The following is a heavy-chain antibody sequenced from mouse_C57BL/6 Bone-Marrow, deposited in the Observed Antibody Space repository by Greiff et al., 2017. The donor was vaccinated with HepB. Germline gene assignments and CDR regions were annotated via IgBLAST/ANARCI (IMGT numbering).Heavy chain of an antibody. Sequence: QVQLQQSGPELVKPGASVKISCKASGYAFSSSWMNWVKQRPGKGLEWIGRIYPGDGDTNYDGKLKGKATLTADKSSSTAYMQLSSLTSEDSAVYFCARSPITTVVAYYFDYWGQGTTLTVSS. V-gene: IGHV1-82*01. J-gene: IGHJ2*01. CDR1: GYAFSSSW. CDR3: ARSPITTVVAYYFDY. CDR2: IYPGDGDT. D-gene: IGHD1-1*01.